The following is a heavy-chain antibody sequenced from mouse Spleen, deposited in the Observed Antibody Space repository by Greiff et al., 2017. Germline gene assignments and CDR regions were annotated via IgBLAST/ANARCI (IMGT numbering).Heavy chain of an antibody. Sequence: VQVVESGPGLVAPSQSLSITCTVSGFSLTSYGVHWVRQPPGKGLEWLVVIWSDGSTTYNSALKSRLSISKDNSKSQVFLKMNSLQTDDTAMYYCARGYYRYDGDYAMDYWGQGTSVTVSS. D-gene: IGHD2-14*01. CDR2: IWSDGST. CDR1: GFSLTSYG. J-gene: IGHJ4*01. V-gene: IGHV2-6*02. CDR3: ARGYYRYDGDYAMDY.